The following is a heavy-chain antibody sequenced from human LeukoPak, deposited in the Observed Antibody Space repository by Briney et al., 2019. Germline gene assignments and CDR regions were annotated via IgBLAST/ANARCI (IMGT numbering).Heavy chain of an antibody. CDR1: GFTFSSYW. J-gene: IGHJ4*02. D-gene: IGHD6-19*01. V-gene: IGHV3-7*01. Sequence: GRTLRLSCAASGFTFSSYWMSWVRHAPAKGLECVANIKQDGSEKYYVDSAKVRFTISRDNAKNSLYLQMNSVRAEDTAVYYCARDFRYSSGRYYFDYWGQGTLGTVSS. CDR2: IKQDGSEK. CDR3: ARDFRYSSGRYYFDY.